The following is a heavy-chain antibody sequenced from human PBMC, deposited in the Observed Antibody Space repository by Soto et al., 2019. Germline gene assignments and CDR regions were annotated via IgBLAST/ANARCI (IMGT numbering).Heavy chain of an antibody. CDR1: GYTFTSYG. CDR3: ARDRMIGYCRGGSCYSDAFAI. Sequence: ASVKVSCKASGYTFTSYGISWVRQAPGQGLEWMGWISAYNGNTNYAQKLQGRVTMTTDTSTSTAYMELRSLRSDDTAVYYCARDRMIGYCRGGSCYSDAFAIWGQGTLVTVSS. V-gene: IGHV1-18*01. CDR2: ISAYNGNT. D-gene: IGHD2-15*01. J-gene: IGHJ3*02.